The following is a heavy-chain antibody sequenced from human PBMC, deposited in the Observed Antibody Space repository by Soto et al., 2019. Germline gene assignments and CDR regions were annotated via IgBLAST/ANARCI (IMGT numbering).Heavy chain of an antibody. D-gene: IGHD3-9*01. CDR2: INHIGIT. J-gene: IGHJ5*02. CDR1: GGSFINHY. CDR3: ARGYIWIGSRYWFDP. V-gene: IGHV4-34*01. Sequence: QVQLQQWGAGLLKPSETLSLTCAVYGGSFINHYWSWIRQPPGKGLEWIGEINHIGITNYNPSLKNRVTLSVDTFKKKYSLKLRSLAAADNAVYYCARGYIWIGSRYWFDPWGQGTLVTVSS.